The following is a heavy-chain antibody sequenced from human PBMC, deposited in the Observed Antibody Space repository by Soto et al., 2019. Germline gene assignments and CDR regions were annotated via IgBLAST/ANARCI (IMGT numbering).Heavy chain of an antibody. D-gene: IGHD2-21*01. J-gene: IGHJ6*02. V-gene: IGHV3-23*01. CDR1: GFTFNSYA. Sequence: GGSLRLSCAASGFTFNSYAMSWVRQAPGKGLEWVSVISGSGDSTYYADSVKGRFTISRDNSKNTLYLQMNSLRAEDTAVYYCARGVVVSYYYGMDVWGQGTTVTVSS. CDR3: ARGVVVSYYYGMDV. CDR2: ISGSGDST.